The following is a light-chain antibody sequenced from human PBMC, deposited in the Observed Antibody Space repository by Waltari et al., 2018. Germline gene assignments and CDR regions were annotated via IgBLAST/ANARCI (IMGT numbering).Light chain of an antibody. CDR3: CSYAGSSTFG. J-gene: IGLJ2*01. V-gene: IGLV2-23*02. CDR1: SSDVGDYNY. CDR2: DVS. Sequence: QSALTQPASVSGSPGQSITSSCTGTSSDVGDYNYVSWYQQHPGKAPKLMIYDVSKRPSGVSNRFSGSKSGNTASLTISGLQAEDEGDYYCCSYAGSSTFGFGGGTKLTVL.